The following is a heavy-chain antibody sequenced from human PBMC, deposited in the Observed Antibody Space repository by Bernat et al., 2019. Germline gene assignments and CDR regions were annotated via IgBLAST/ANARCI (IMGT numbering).Heavy chain of an antibody. CDR3: AKDSWNYRISPETYYYYGMDV. CDR1: GFTFSSYG. J-gene: IGHJ6*02. CDR2: ISYDGSNK. Sequence: QVQLVESGGGVVQPGRSLRLSCAASGFTFSSYGMHWVRQAPGKGLEWVAVISYDGSNKYYADSVKGRFTISRDNSKNTLYLQMNSLRAEDTAVYYCAKDSWNYRISPETYYYYGMDVWGQGTTVTVSS. D-gene: IGHD1-7*01. V-gene: IGHV3-30*18.